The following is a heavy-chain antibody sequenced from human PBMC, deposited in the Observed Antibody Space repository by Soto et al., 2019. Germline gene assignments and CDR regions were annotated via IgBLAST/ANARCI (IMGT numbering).Heavy chain of an antibody. Sequence: QVQLVQSGAEVKKPGSSVKVSCKASGGTFSSYAISWVRQAPGQGLEWMGGIIPIFGTANYAQKFQGRGTITADESTSTAYMEVSSLRSEDTAVYYCARDGGVYDYSPFDYWGQGTLVTVSS. CDR2: IIPIFGTA. V-gene: IGHV1-69*12. CDR3: ARDGGVYDYSPFDY. D-gene: IGHD4-4*01. CDR1: GGTFSSYA. J-gene: IGHJ4*02.